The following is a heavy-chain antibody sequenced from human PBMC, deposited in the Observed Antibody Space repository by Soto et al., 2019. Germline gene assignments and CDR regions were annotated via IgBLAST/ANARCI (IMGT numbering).Heavy chain of an antibody. Sequence: GGSLRLSCAASGFTFSSYWMSWVRQAPGKGLEWVANIKQDGSEKYYVDSVKGRFTIFRDNAKNSLYLQMNSLRAEDTAVYYCARDKGEVVVAANTRYMDVWGKGTTVTVSS. CDR2: IKQDGSEK. CDR3: ARDKGEVVVAANTRYMDV. CDR1: GFTFSSYW. J-gene: IGHJ6*03. V-gene: IGHV3-7*01. D-gene: IGHD2-15*01.